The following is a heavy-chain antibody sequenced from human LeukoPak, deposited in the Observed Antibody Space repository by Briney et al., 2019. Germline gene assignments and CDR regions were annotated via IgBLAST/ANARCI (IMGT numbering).Heavy chain of an antibody. V-gene: IGHV3-30*18. Sequence: GGSLRLSCAASGFAFSSYGMHWVRQSPDKGLEWVAVILYDGIDKYYADSVKGRFTISRDNSKNTLYLQMNSLRTEDTAVYHCVKPQYCGDRCSNWFDPWGQGTLVIVSS. J-gene: IGHJ5*02. CDR1: GFAFSSYG. CDR2: ILYDGIDK. CDR3: VKPQYCGDRCSNWFDP. D-gene: IGHD2-21*01.